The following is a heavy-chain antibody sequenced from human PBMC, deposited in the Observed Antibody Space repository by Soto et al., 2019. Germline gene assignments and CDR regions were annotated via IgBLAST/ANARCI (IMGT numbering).Heavy chain of an antibody. CDR3: VSVEGTPTVMAQWPHNAADA. Sequence: SETLSLTCTVSGGTITYDYWSWIRQAPGKGLEWLGYTFDGGGANYNPTLKSRVSFSLDKSQNQLSLKLTSVTGADTAIYYCVSVEGTPTVMAQWPHNAADAWGQGTVVTVSS. V-gene: IGHV4-59*12. CDR1: GGTITYDY. D-gene: IGHD4-17*01. CDR2: TFDGGGA. J-gene: IGHJ4*03.